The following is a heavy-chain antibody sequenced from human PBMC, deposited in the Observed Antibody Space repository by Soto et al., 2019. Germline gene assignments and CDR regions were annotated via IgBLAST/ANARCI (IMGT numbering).Heavy chain of an antibody. J-gene: IGHJ6*02. CDR3: ARGLGTNGLDV. Sequence: QVKLLQSGAEVKKPGSSVKVSCKASGYRFTTYGITWVRLAPGQGREWLGGISTYNGNTDYAQNLQHRVTMTTETYTSRAYMEVTSLTSDDTAVYYCARGLGTNGLDVWGQGTTVTVS. D-gene: IGHD7-27*01. V-gene: IGHV1-18*04. CDR2: ISTYNGNT. CDR1: GYRFTTYG.